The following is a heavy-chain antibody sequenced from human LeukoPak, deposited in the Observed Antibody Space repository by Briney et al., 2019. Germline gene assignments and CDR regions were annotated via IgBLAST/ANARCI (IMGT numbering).Heavy chain of an antibody. CDR3: ARDRQSRGFDI. J-gene: IGHJ3*02. Sequence: PGGSLRLSCAASGFTFSSYWMSWIRQAPGKGLEFVSYISSNSSYTNYADSVKGRFTISRDNAKNSLYLQMNSLRAEDTAVYYCARDRQSRGFDIWGQGTMVTVSS. D-gene: IGHD4-11*01. V-gene: IGHV3-11*05. CDR1: GFTFSSYW. CDR2: ISSNSSYT.